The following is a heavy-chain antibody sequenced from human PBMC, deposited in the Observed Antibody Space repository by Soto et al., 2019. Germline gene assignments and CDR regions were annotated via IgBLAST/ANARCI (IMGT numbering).Heavy chain of an antibody. CDR2: ISWDGGST. CDR1: GFTFDDYA. V-gene: IGHV3-43D*03. Sequence: GGSLRLSCAASGFTFDDYAMHWVRQAPGKGLEWVSLISWDGGSTYYADSVKGRFTISRDNSKNSLYLQMNSLRAEDTALYYCAKAQDYDFWSGYYHYYYYGMDVWGQGTTVTVSS. D-gene: IGHD3-3*01. CDR3: AKAQDYDFWSGYYHYYYYGMDV. J-gene: IGHJ6*02.